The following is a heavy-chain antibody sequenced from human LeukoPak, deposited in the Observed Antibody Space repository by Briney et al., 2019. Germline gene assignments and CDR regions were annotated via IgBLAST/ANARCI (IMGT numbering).Heavy chain of an antibody. CDR2: IYYSGST. V-gene: IGHV4-39*07. Sequence: PSETLSLTCTVSGGSISSSSYYWGWIRQPPGKGLEWIGSIYYSGSTYYNPSLKSRVTISVDTSKNQFSLKLSSVTAADTAVYYCARDTVEYHYYDSSGYFRLDYWGQGTLVTVSS. D-gene: IGHD3-22*01. CDR1: GGSISSSSYY. J-gene: IGHJ4*02. CDR3: ARDTVEYHYYDSSGYFRLDY.